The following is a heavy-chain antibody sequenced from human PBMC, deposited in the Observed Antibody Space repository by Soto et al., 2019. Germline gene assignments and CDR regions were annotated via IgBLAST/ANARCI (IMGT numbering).Heavy chain of an antibody. V-gene: IGHV4-31*03. D-gene: IGHD1-1*01. J-gene: IGHJ6*02. CDR2: IYYSGST. CDR3: ARAPIPNWNYYGMDV. CDR1: GGSVNSGGYH. Sequence: SKTLSLTFSVSGGSVNSGGYHWSWIRQHPGKGLEWIGDIYYSGSTYYNPSLKSRVTISIDTSTNHFSLHLSALTAADTAVYYCARAPIPNWNYYGMDVWGQGTTVTVSS.